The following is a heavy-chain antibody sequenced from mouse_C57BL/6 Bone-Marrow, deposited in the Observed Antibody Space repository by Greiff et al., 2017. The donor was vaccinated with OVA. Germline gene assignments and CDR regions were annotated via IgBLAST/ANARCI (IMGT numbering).Heavy chain of an antibody. D-gene: IGHD1-1*01. J-gene: IGHJ2*01. Sequence: QVQLKQPGAELVMPGASVKLSCKASGYTFTSYWMHWVKQRPGQGLEWIGEIDPSDSYTNYNQKFKGKSTLTVDKSSSTAYMQLSSLTSEDSAVYYCARLTIYYYGSSLDYWGQGTTLTVSS. V-gene: IGHV1-69*01. CDR2: IDPSDSYT. CDR3: ARLTIYYYGSSLDY. CDR1: GYTFTSYW.